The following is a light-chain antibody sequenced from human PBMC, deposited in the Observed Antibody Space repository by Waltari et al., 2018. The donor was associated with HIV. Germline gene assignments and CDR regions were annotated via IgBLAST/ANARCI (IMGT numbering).Light chain of an antibody. J-gene: IGLJ2*01. V-gene: IGLV2-23*02. CDR2: DVD. Sequence: QSALTQPASVSGPPGQSITISCTGTSDDIGGSNLVSWYQHHPGKAPRLIIFDVDKRPSGISDRFSGSKYCYTASLIISGLRTEDEADYFCCSKSTIYFGVLFGGGTTLTVL. CDR3: CSKSTIYFGVL. CDR1: SDDIGGSNL.